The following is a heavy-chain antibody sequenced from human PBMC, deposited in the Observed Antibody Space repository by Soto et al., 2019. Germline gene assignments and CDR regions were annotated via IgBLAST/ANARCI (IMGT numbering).Heavy chain of an antibody. D-gene: IGHD3-3*01. V-gene: IGHV3-23*01. Sequence: GGSLRLSCAVSGFTFNDYAMSWVRQAPGKGLEWVSTISGSLGSAYYAASVEDRFTISGDNSNNTLYLQMNSLRVEDTATYYCAKDSRLPGFGLLIHAFDIWGHGTMVTVSS. CDR1: GFTFNDYA. CDR2: ISGSLGSA. CDR3: AKDSRLPGFGLLIHAFDI. J-gene: IGHJ3*02.